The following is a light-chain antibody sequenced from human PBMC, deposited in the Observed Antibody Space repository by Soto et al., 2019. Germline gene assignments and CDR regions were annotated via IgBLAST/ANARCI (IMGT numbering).Light chain of an antibody. CDR3: LQYEELPLT. V-gene: IGKV1-33*01. J-gene: IGKJ4*01. CDR1: QDISNS. Sequence: DIQMTQSPSSLSASVGDIVTITCQASQDISNSLNWFQQKPGKAPKIRIYLASNLETGVPSRFTGGGSGTLFSFTISSLQPEDIATYYCLQYEELPLTFGGGTKVEIK. CDR2: LAS.